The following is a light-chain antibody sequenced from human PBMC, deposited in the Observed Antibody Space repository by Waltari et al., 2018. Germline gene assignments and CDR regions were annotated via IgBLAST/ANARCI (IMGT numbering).Light chain of an antibody. CDR3: AAWDDSLNRV. CDR2: SNS. J-gene: IGLJ2*01. V-gene: IGLV1-44*01. CDR1: GSNIGSNA. Sequence: QSVLTQPPSASGTPGQRVTISCSGSGSNIGSNALSWYQQLPGTAPKILIYSNSLRPSGVPDRFSGSKSGTSASLAISGLQSEDEADYYCAAWDDSLNRVFGGGTKLTVL.